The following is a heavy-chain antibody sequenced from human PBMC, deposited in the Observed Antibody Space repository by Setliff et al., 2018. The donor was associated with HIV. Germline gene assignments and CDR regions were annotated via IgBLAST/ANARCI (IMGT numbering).Heavy chain of an antibody. D-gene: IGHD1-26*01. CDR3: ARDATRGGDFDF. J-gene: IGHJ4*02. CDR1: GFTFSSYA. CDR2: MTASGSNI. V-gene: IGHV3-48*03. Sequence: GGSLRLSCAASGFTFSSYAMCWVRQAPGKGLEWVSYMTASGSNIYYADSVKGRFTISRDNAKNSLYLQMNSLRAEDTAIYYCARDATRGGDFDFWGQGTLVTVSS.